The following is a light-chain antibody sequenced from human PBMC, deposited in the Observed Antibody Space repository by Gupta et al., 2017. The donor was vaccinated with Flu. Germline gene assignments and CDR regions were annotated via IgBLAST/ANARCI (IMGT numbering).Light chain of an antibody. CDR2: AAS. Sequence: DIQMTQSPSSLSASVGDRDTITCRASQGSSNYLAWYQQKPGKVPKLLIYAASTLQSGVPSRFSGSGSGTDFTLAISSLQPEDVATFYCRKYNSAPLPFGGGTKVEIK. J-gene: IGKJ4*01. CDR3: RKYNSAPLP. CDR1: QGSSNY. V-gene: IGKV1-27*01.